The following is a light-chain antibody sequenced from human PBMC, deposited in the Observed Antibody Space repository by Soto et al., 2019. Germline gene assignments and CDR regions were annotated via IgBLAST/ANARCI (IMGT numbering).Light chain of an antibody. Sequence: DIVLTQSPGTLSLSPGERATLSCRASQSASSSYLAWYQQKPGQAPRLLIYGASSRATGIPDRFSGSGSGTDFTLTSSRLEPEDFAVYYCQQYGSSRAFGQGTKDEIK. CDR2: GAS. J-gene: IGKJ1*01. CDR1: QSASSSY. V-gene: IGKV3-20*01. CDR3: QQYGSSRA.